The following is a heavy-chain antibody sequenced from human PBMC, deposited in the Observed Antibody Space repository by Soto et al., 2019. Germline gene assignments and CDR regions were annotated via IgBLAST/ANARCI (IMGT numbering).Heavy chain of an antibody. V-gene: IGHV3-73*01. CDR3: TRQGCSGGSCYVY. CDR2: IRSKANSYAT. CDR1: GFTFSGSA. J-gene: IGHJ4*02. D-gene: IGHD2-15*01. Sequence: PGGSLRLSCAASGFTFSGSAMHWVRQASGKGLEWVGRIRSKANSYATAYAASVKGRFTISRDDSKNTAYLQMNSLKTEDTAVYYCTRQGCSGGSCYVYWGQGTLVTVSS.